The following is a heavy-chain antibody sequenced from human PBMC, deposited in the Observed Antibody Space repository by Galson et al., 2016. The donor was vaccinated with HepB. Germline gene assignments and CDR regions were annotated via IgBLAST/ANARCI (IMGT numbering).Heavy chain of an antibody. J-gene: IGHJ4*02. D-gene: IGHD4-17*01. CDR2: ISYDGSNK. CDR1: GFTFGDYG. Sequence: SLRLSCAASGFTFGDYGMHWVRQAPGKGPEWVAVISYDGSNKYYADSVKGRFTIFRDNSKNTLYLQMNSLRVDDTAVYYCARLYGDVTLFDYWGQGTLVTVSS. V-gene: IGHV3-30*03. CDR3: ARLYGDVTLFDY.